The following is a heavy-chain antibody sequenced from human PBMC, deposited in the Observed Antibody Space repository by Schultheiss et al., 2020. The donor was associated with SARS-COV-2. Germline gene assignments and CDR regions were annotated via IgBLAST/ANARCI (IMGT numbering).Heavy chain of an antibody. D-gene: IGHD4-17*01. Sequence: SETLSLTCAVYGGSFSGYYWSWIRQPPGKGLEWIGYIYYSGSTNYNPSLKSRVTISVDTSKNQFSLKLSSVTAADTAVYYCARDDYEKYYYGMDVWGQGTTVTVSS. CDR2: IYYSGST. J-gene: IGHJ6*02. CDR1: GGSFSGYY. CDR3: ARDDYEKYYYGMDV. V-gene: IGHV4-59*12.